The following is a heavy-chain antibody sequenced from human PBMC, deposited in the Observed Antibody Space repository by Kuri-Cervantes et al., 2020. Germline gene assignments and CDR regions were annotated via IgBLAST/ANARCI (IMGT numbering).Heavy chain of an antibody. Sequence: SLKVSCKASGYTFTSYGISWVRQAPGQGLEWMGGIIPIFGTANYAQKFQGRVTITADKSTSTAYMELSSLRSEDTAVYYCARASGYSGYDYFHNYYYMDVWGKGTTVTVSS. V-gene: IGHV1-69*06. CDR1: GYTFTSYG. J-gene: IGHJ6*03. CDR2: IIPIFGTA. CDR3: ARASGYSGYDYFHNYYYMDV. D-gene: IGHD5-12*01.